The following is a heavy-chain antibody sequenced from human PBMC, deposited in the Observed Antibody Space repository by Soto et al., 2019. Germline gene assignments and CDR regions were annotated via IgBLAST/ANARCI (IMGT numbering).Heavy chain of an antibody. Sequence: QVQLVQSGAEVKKPGASVKVSCKASGYTFTTYGISWVRQAPGQGLEWMGWINGYNGNTNYAQKLQGRVTLTTDRSTSTAYMELRSLGSDDTAVYYCARDPVAGTYFDYWGQGTLVTVSP. J-gene: IGHJ4*02. V-gene: IGHV1-18*01. CDR2: INGYNGNT. CDR3: ARDPVAGTYFDY. D-gene: IGHD6-19*01. CDR1: GYTFTTYG.